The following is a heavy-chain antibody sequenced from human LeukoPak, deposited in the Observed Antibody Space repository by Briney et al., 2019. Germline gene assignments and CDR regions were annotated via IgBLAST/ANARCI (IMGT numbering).Heavy chain of an antibody. CDR2: INPSGGST. CDR1: GYTFTSYY. CDR3: ARVVSSWYGRADAFDI. D-gene: IGHD6-13*01. J-gene: IGHJ3*02. Sequence: ASVKVSCKASGYTFTSYYMHWVRQAPGQGLEWMGIINPSGGSTSYAQKFQGRVTMTRVTSTSTVYMELSSLRSEDTAVYYCARVVSSWYGRADAFDIWGQGTMVTVSS. V-gene: IGHV1-46*01.